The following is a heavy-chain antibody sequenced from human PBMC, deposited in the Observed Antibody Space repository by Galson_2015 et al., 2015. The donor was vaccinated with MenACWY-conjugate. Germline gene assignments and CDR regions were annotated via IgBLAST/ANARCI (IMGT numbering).Heavy chain of an antibody. CDR1: GFVFSDYC. CDR3: VRGSIGWRGMDI. J-gene: IGHJ6*02. D-gene: IGHD2-15*01. V-gene: IGHV3-74*03. CDR2: ICAGGISI. Sequence: SLRLSCAASGFVFSDYCMHWVRQAPGKGLECVSRICAGGISIMYGDSVRGRFTISRDDAEHTLYLQMDGLRADDTAVYFCVRGSIGWRGMDIWGQGTTVTGSS.